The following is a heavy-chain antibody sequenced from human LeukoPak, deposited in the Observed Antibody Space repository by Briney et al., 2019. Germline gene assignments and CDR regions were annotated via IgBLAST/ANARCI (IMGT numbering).Heavy chain of an antibody. D-gene: IGHD5-24*01. CDR2: IYYSGST. V-gene: IGHV4-31*03. CDR3: ARSSQGGMATIQTYYYYYYMDV. J-gene: IGHJ6*03. Sequence: SQTLSLTCTVSGGSISSGGYYWSWIRQHPGKGLEWIVHIYYSGSTYYNPSLKSRVTISVDTSKNQFSLKLSSVTAADTAVYYCARSSQGGMATIQTYYYYYYMDVWGKGTTVTVSS. CDR1: GGSISSGGYY.